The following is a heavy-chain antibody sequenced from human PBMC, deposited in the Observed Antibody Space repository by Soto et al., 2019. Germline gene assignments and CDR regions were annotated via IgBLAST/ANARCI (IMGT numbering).Heavy chain of an antibody. J-gene: IGHJ6*03. Sequence: GGSLRLSCAASGFTFSSYGMHWVRQAPGKGLEWVAVIWYDGSNKYYADSVKGRFTISRDNSKNTLYLQMNSLRAEDTAVYYCARDKQQSPNYYYYYMDVWGKGTTVTVSS. CDR1: GFTFSSYG. D-gene: IGHD6-13*01. V-gene: IGHV3-33*01. CDR3: ARDKQQSPNYYYYYMDV. CDR2: IWYDGSNK.